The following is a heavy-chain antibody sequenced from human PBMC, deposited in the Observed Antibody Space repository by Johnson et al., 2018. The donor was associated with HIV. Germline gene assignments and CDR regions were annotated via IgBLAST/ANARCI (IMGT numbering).Heavy chain of an antibody. D-gene: IGHD1-7*01. V-gene: IGHV3-30*04. CDR1: GFTFSSYA. J-gene: IGHJ3*02. Sequence: QEQLVESGGGVVRPGGSLRLSCAASGFTFSSYAMHWVRQAPGKGLEWVAVISYDGSNKYYADSVKGRLTISRDNAKNTLHLQMNSLRAEDTAVYYCANYAGLGAFDIWGQGTMVTVSS. CDR3: ANYAGLGAFDI. CDR2: ISYDGSNK.